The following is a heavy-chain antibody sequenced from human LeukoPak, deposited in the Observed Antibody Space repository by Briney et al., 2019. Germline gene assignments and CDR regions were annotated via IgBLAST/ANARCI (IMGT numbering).Heavy chain of an antibody. D-gene: IGHD3-3*01. Sequence: ASETLSLTCTVSGGSISSSSYYWGWIRQPPGKGLEWIGSIYYSGSTYYNPSLKSRVTISVDTSKNQFSLRLSSVTAADTAVYYCARLPGSGYWSIDYWGQGTLVTVSS. CDR2: IYYSGST. V-gene: IGHV4-39*01. J-gene: IGHJ4*02. CDR3: ARLPGSGYWSIDY. CDR1: GGSISSSSYY.